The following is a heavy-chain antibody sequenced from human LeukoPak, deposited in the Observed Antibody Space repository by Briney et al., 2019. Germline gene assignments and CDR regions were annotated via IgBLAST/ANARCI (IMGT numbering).Heavy chain of an antibody. CDR1: GGSISSGSYY. CDR2: IYTSGST. V-gene: IGHV4-61*02. D-gene: IGHD2-15*01. Sequence: SQTLSLTCTVSGGSISSGSYYWSWIRQPAGKGLEWIGRIYTSGSTNYNPSLKSRVTISVDTSKNQFSLKLSSVTAADTAVYYCAGYCSGGSCYGSFDYWGQGTLVTVSS. J-gene: IGHJ4*02. CDR3: AGYCSGGSCYGSFDY.